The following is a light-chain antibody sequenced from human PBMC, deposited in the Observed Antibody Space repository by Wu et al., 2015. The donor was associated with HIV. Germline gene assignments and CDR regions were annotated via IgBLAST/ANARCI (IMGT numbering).Light chain of an antibody. CDR1: QSVSSY. CDR3: QQRSNWPLT. V-gene: IGKV3-11*01. Sequence: EIVLTQSPATLSFSPGERATLSCRASQSVSSYLAWYQQKPGQAPRLLIYDASNRATGIPARFSGSGSGTDFTLTISSLEPEDFAVYYCQQRSNWPLTFGGGTKVE. J-gene: IGKJ4*01. CDR2: DAS.